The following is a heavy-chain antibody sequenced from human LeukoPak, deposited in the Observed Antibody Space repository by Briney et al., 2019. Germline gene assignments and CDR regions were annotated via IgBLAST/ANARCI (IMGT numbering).Heavy chain of an antibody. D-gene: IGHD2-2*01. CDR3: ARADCSSTSCYELDY. J-gene: IGHJ4*02. CDR2: ISSSDTTI. Sequence: GGSLRLSCAGSGFTFSDYYMSWIRQAPGKGLEWVSYISSSDTTIYYADSVKGRFTISRDNAQNSLYLQMNTLIADDTAVYYCARADCSSTSCYELDYWGQGTLVTVSS. CDR1: GFTFSDYY. V-gene: IGHV3-11*04.